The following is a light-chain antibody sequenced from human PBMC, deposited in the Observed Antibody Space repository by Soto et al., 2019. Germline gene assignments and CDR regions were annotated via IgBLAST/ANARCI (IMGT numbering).Light chain of an antibody. CDR1: QSVSSR. CDR2: GAS. CDR3: HQDNNLWT. V-gene: IGKV3-15*01. J-gene: IGKJ1*01. Sequence: EIVLTQSPGTLSLSQGERVPLSCRDSQSVSSRLSWYHQKPGQPPMLLIYGASTRATGIPARFSGSGSGTEFTLTSSIVQSEYFVLYCWHQDNNLWTFGQGTKVDIK.